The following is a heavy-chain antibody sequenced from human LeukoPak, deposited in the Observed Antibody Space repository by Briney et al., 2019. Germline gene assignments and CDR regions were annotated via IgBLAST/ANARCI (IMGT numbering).Heavy chain of an antibody. J-gene: IGHJ4*02. CDR2: IYSGGST. CDR3: ARRHHFGFLDS. V-gene: IGHV3-66*01. Sequence: PGGSLRLSCAASGFTVSSNYMGWVRQAPGKGLEWVSVIYSGGSTYYADSVKGRFTISRDNSKNTLYLQMNSLRAEDTAVYYCARRHHFGFLDSWGQGTLVTVSS. D-gene: IGHD3-10*01. CDR1: GFTVSSNY.